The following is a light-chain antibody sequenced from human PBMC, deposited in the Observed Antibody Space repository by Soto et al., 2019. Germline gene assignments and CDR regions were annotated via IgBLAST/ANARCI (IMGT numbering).Light chain of an antibody. CDR3: QSYDSSLSGSV. CDR1: TSNIAAGYD. V-gene: IGLV1-40*01. CDR2: GNI. J-gene: IGLJ2*01. Sequence: SVLTQPPSVSGAPGQRVTISCTGNTSNIAAGYDVHWYQQLPGTAPKLLIYGNINRPSGVPDRFSGSKSGTSASLAITGLQAEDEADYYCQSYDSSLSGSVFGGGTKLTVL.